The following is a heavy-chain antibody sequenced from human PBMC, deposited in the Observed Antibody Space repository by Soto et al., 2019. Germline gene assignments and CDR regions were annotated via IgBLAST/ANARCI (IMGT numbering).Heavy chain of an antibody. Sequence: ASVKVSCKXSGYTFTSYGISWVRQAPGQGLEWMGWISSYNGNTNYAQKVQGRVTLTTDTSMSTTYMELRSLRSDDTAVYYCARGPRYCSTTTGFSGVTWFDPWGQGTLVTVSS. CDR1: GYTFTSYG. J-gene: IGHJ5*02. CDR3: ARGPRYCSTTTGFSGVTWFDP. D-gene: IGHD2-2*01. CDR2: ISSYNGNT. V-gene: IGHV1-18*04.